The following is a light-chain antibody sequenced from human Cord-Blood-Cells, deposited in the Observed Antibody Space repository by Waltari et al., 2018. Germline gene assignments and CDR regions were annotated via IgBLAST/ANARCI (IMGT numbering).Light chain of an antibody. Sequence: DIQMPQSPSSLSVSVGDRVTITCRASQSISSYLNWYQQKPGKAPKLLIYAASSLQSGVPSRFSGSGSGTDFTLTISSLQPEDFATYYCQQSYSTLPYTFGQGTKLEIK. J-gene: IGKJ2*01. CDR1: QSISSY. CDR3: QQSYSTLPYT. CDR2: AAS. V-gene: IGKV1-39*01.